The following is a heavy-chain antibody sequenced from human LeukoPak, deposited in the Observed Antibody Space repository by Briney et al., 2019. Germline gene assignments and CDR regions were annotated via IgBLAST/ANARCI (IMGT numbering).Heavy chain of an antibody. D-gene: IGHD6-19*01. CDR2: IYPGDSDT. J-gene: IGHJ4*02. CDR1: GYSFTSYW. CDR3: PSPGRYSSGWNGVWALDY. V-gene: IGHV5-51*01. Sequence: LGESLKISCKGSGYSFTSYWIGWVRQMPGKGLEWMGIIYPGDSDTRYSPSFQGQVTILADKSISTAYLQWSSLKASDTAMYYCPSPGRYSSGWNGVWALDYWGQGTLVTVSS.